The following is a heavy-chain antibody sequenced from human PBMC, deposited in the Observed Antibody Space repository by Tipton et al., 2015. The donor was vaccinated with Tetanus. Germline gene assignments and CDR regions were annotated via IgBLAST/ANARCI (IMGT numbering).Heavy chain of an antibody. V-gene: IGHV3-43*01. CDR1: GFLFDDYT. J-gene: IGHJ6*02. CDR2: ISWNGVRK. D-gene: IGHD1-14*01. CDR3: AKDASVPTEKGGMDV. Sequence: SLRLSCAASGFLFDDYTTHWVRQVPGKGLEWVSLISWNGVRKYYADSVKGRFTISRDNSKNSLYLQLNSLRTEDTGLYYCAKDASVPTEKGGMDVWGQGTTVTVYS.